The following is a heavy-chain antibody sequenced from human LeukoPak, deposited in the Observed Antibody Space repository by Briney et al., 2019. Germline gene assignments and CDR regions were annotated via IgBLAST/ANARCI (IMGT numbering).Heavy chain of an antibody. CDR3: ASSGAIAVNDY. CDR2: IKQDGSEK. D-gene: IGHD6-19*01. J-gene: IGHJ4*02. Sequence: GGSLRLSCAASGFTFSSYWMSWVRQAPGKGLEWVANIKQDGSEKYYVDSVKGRFTISRDNAKNSLYLQMNSLRAEDTAVYYCASSGAIAVNDYWGQGTLVTVSS. CDR1: GFTFSSYW. V-gene: IGHV3-7*01.